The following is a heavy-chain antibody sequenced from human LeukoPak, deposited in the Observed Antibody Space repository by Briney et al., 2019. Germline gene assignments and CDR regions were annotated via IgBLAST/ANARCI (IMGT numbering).Heavy chain of an antibody. CDR3: ARDLEVPRPFDY. J-gene: IGHJ4*02. CDR1: GFTFSSYS. Sequence: PGGSLRLSCAASGFTFSSYSMNWVRQAPGKGREWVSYISSSSSTIYYADSVKGRLTISRDNAKNSLYLQMNSLRAEDTPVYYCARDLEVPRPFDYWDQGTLVTVSS. V-gene: IGHV3-48*01. CDR2: ISSSSSTI. D-gene: IGHD1-1*01.